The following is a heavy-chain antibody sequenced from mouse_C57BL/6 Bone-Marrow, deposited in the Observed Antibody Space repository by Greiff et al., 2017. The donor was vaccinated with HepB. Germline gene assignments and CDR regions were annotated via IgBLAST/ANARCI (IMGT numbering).Heavy chain of an antibody. CDR2: INPNNGGT. CDR1: GYTFTDYN. D-gene: IGHD2-4*01. Sequence: EVQLKESGPELVKPGASVKIPCKASGYTFTDYNMDWVKQSHGKSLEWIGDINPNNGGTIYNQKFKGKATLTVDKSSSTAYMELRSLTSEDTAVYYCARCDYSFAYWGQGTLVTVSA. J-gene: IGHJ3*01. CDR3: ARCDYSFAY. V-gene: IGHV1-18*01.